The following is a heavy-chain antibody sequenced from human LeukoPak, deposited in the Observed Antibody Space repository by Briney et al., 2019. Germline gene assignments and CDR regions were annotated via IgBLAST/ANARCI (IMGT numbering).Heavy chain of an antibody. V-gene: IGHV1-69*04. CDR2: IIPILGIA. CDR1: GYTFTGYY. Sequence: GASVKVSCKASGYTFTGYYMHWVRQAPGQGLEWMGRIIPILGIANYAQKFQGRVTITADKSTSTAYMELSSLRSEDTAVYYCAREKYYYDSSADYWGQGTLVTVSS. CDR3: AREKYYYDSSADY. D-gene: IGHD3-22*01. J-gene: IGHJ4*02.